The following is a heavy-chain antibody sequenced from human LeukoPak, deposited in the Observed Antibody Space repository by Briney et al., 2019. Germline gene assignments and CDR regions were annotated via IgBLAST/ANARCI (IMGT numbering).Heavy chain of an antibody. CDR3: ARDLRGSGRGPVSNWFDP. Sequence: PSETPSLTCTVSGGSISSGGYYWSWIRQHPGKGLEWIGYVYYSGGTYYNPSLKSRFTISVDTSKNQFSPKLSSVTAADTAVYYCARDLRGSGRGPVSNWFDPWGQGTLVTVSS. CDR2: VYYSGGT. D-gene: IGHD3-10*01. CDR1: GGSISSGGYY. J-gene: IGHJ5*02. V-gene: IGHV4-31*03.